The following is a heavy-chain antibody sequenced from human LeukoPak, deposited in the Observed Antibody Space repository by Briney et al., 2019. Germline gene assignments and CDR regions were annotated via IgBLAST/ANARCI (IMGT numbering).Heavy chain of an antibody. Sequence: GGSLRLSCAASGFTFDDYGVSWVRPAPGKGLEWVSGINWNGDSTGYVDSVKGRFTISRDNAKNTLYLQMNSLRAEDTALYHCARNRGSGYYFYMDVWGKGTTVTISS. J-gene: IGHJ6*03. CDR1: GFTFDDYG. CDR2: INWNGDST. CDR3: ARNRGSGYYFYMDV. V-gene: IGHV3-20*01. D-gene: IGHD2/OR15-2a*01.